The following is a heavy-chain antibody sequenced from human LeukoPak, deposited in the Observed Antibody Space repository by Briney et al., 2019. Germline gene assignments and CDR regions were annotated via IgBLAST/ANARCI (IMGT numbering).Heavy chain of an antibody. V-gene: IGHV1-2*02. J-gene: IGHJ4*02. D-gene: IGHD3-22*01. Sequence: ASAKVSCKASGYTFTGYYMHWVRQAPGQGLEWMGWINPNSGGTNYAQKFQGRVTMTRDTSISTAYMELSSLRAEDTAVYYCAKDMYYYYDSTGNDYWGQGTLVTVSS. CDR1: GYTFTGYY. CDR3: AKDMYYYYDSTGNDY. CDR2: INPNSGGT.